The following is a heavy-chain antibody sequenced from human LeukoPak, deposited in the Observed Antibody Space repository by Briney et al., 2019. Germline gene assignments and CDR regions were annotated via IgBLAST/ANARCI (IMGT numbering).Heavy chain of an antibody. Sequence: PGGSLRLSCAASGFTFSSYIMNWVRQAPGKGLEWVSSISSSSSYIYYADSVKGRFTISRDNAKNSLYLQMNSLRAEDTAVYYCARPSYGSGTALDYWGQGTLVTVSS. CDR3: ARPSYGSGTALDY. CDR1: GFTFSSYI. V-gene: IGHV3-21*01. D-gene: IGHD3-10*01. CDR2: ISSSSSYI. J-gene: IGHJ4*02.